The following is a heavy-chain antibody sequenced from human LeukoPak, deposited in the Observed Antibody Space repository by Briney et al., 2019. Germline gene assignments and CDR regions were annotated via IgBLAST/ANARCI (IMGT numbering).Heavy chain of an antibody. J-gene: IGHJ3*02. CDR2: IYSDGST. V-gene: IGHV3-53*01. CDR3: ARELGYYGSGFDYREGAFDI. CDR1: GFTVRTYY. Sequence: PGGSLRLSCVACGFTVRTYYMSGVRPAPGKGLTWVSVIYSDGSTYYADSVKGRFTLSRDNSKNTLYLQMNCLRAEDTAVYYCARELGYYGSGFDYREGAFDIWGQGTMVTVSS. D-gene: IGHD3-10*01.